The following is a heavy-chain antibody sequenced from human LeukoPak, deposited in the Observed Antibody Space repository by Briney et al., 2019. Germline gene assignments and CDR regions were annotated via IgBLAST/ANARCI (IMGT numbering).Heavy chain of an antibody. CDR2: VKQDGSDK. CDR1: GFTFSSYW. Sequence: PGGSLRLSCAASGFTFSSYWMSWVRQAPGKGLEWVASVKQDGSDKYSVDSVKGRFTISRDNAKNSLYPQMNSLRAEDTAVYYCARDLAGPPQEAFDIWGQGTMVTVSS. CDR3: ARDLAGPPQEAFDI. J-gene: IGHJ3*02. V-gene: IGHV3-7*01.